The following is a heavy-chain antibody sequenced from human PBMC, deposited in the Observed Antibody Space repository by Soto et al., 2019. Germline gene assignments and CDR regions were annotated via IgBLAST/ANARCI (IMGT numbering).Heavy chain of an antibody. CDR2: IYHSGST. D-gene: IGHD5-18*01. Sequence: PSETLSLTCAVSGGSISSGGYSWSWIRQPPGKGLEWIGYIYHSGSTYYNPSLKSRVTISVDRSKNQFSLKLSSVTAADTAVYYCARRRGYRLDYWGQGTLVTVSS. J-gene: IGHJ4*02. CDR1: GGSISSGGYS. V-gene: IGHV4-30-2*01. CDR3: ARRRGYRLDY.